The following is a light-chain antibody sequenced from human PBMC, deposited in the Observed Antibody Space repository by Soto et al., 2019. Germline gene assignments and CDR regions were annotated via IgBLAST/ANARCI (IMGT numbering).Light chain of an antibody. CDR1: NSDVVGYNF. CDR2: GVT. V-gene: IGLV2-14*01. Sequence: QSVLTQPASVSGSPGQSITISCTGTNSDVVGYNFVSWYQQQPGKAPKLMIYGVTNRPSGVSNRFSGSKSGNTASLTISGLQAEDEADYYCSSYTASSTLVFGGGTKLTVL. CDR3: SSYTASSTLV. J-gene: IGLJ3*02.